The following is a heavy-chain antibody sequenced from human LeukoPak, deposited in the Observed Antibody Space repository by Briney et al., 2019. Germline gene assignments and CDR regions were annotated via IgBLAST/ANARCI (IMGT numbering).Heavy chain of an antibody. V-gene: IGHV3-21*01. CDR3: ARDAYGSGSRPFDP. D-gene: IGHD3-10*01. CDR1: GFTFSSYS. Sequence: GGSLRLSCAASGFTFSSYSMNWVRQAPGKGLEWVSSISSSSSYIYCADSVKGRFTISRDNAKNSLYLQMNSLRAEDTAVYYCARDAYGSGSRPFDPWGQGTLVTVSS. CDR2: ISSSSSYI. J-gene: IGHJ5*02.